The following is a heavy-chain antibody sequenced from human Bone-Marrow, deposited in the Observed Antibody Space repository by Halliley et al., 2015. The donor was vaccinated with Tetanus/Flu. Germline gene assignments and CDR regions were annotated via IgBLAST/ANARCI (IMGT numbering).Heavy chain of an antibody. CDR1: GFTFTTYY. Sequence: SLRLSCAASGFTFTTYYMSWVRQAPGKGLEWVANINQDGSEQSYVDSVKGRFTISRDNAKNSLYLQMNSLRVEDTALYYCASPHCSSSSCWGQGTLVTVSS. CDR3: ASPHCSSSSC. CDR2: INQDGSEQ. J-gene: IGHJ4*02. D-gene: IGHD2-2*01. V-gene: IGHV3-7*01.